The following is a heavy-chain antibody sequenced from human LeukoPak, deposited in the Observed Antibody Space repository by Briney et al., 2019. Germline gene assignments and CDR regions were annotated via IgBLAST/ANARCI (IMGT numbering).Heavy chain of an antibody. CDR3: VRGTGYSSGWYNWFDP. J-gene: IGHJ5*02. D-gene: IGHD6-19*01. V-gene: IGHV3-74*01. CDR1: GFTFSSYW. CDR2: INSDGSST. Sequence: GGSLRLSCAASGFTFSSYWMHWVRQAPGKGLVWVSRINSDGSSTSYADSVKGRFTISRDNAKNTLYLQMNSLRAEDTAVYYCVRGTGYSSGWYNWFDPWGQGTLVTVSS.